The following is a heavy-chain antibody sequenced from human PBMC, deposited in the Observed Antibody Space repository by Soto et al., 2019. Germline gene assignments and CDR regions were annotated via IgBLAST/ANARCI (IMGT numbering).Heavy chain of an antibody. V-gene: IGHV3-66*01. CDR3: ARSANTYGSPFDY. CDR2: IHRGGST. Sequence: EVHLVESGGGLVQPGGSLRLSCAASGFTVGNNYMSWVRQAPGKGLEWVSIIHRGGSTSYADSVKGRFTISRDSSKNILYFQINGLTADDTAVYYCARSANTYGSPFDYWGQGALVTVSS. CDR1: GFTVGNNY. J-gene: IGHJ4*02. D-gene: IGHD3-10*01.